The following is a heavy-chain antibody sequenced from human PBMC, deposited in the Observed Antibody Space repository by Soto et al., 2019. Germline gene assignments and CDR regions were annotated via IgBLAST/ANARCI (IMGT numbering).Heavy chain of an antibody. CDR1: GFTFSSYW. CDR3: ARAGYDSSGLNCFDP. CDR2: IKQDGSEK. Sequence: GGSLRLSCAASGFTFSSYWMSWVRQAPGKGLEWVANIKQDGSEKYYVDSVKGRFTISRDNAKNSLYLQMNSLRAEDTAVYYCARAGYDSSGLNCFDPWGQGTLVTVSS. D-gene: IGHD3-22*01. J-gene: IGHJ5*02. V-gene: IGHV3-7*01.